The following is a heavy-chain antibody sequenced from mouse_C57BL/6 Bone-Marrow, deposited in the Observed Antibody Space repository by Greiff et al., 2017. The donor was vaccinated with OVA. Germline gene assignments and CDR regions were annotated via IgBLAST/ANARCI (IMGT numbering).Heavy chain of an antibody. V-gene: IGHV1-69*01. CDR1: GYTFTSYW. J-gene: IGHJ2*01. CDR2: IDPSDSYT. CDR3: ARANGPSYFDY. Sequence: VKLQQPGAELVMPGASVKLSCKASGYTFTSYWMHWVKQRPGQGLEWIGEIDPSDSYTNYNQKFKGKSTLTVDKSSSTAYMQLSSLTSEDSAVYYCARANGPSYFDYWGQGTTLTVSS.